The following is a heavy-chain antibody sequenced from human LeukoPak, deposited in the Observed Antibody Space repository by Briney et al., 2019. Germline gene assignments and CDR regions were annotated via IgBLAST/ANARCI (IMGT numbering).Heavy chain of an antibody. CDR3: ARDYGDYGNYFDY. D-gene: IGHD4-17*01. J-gene: IGHJ4*02. Sequence: PGGSLRLSCAASGFTFSSYSMNWVRQAPGKGLEWVSSISSSSSYIYYADSVKGRFTISRDNAKNSLYLQMNSLRAEDTAVYYCARDYGDYGNYFDYWGQGTLVTVPS. CDR1: GFTFSSYS. V-gene: IGHV3-21*01. CDR2: ISSSSSYI.